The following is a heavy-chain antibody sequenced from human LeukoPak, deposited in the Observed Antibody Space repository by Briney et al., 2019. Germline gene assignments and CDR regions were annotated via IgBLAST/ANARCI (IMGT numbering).Heavy chain of an antibody. V-gene: IGHV4-39*07. D-gene: IGHD6-13*01. CDR2: IYYSGGT. CDR3: ASSSWYLRFDY. J-gene: IGHJ4*02. CDR1: GGSISSSSYY. Sequence: SETLSLTCTVSGGSISSSSYYWGWIRQPPGKGLEWIGSIYYSGGTYYNPSLKSRVTISVDTSKNQFSLKLSSVTAADTAVYYCASSSWYLRFDYWGREPWSPSPQ.